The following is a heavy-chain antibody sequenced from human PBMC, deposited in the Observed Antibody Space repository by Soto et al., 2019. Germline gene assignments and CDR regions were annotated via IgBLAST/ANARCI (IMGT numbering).Heavy chain of an antibody. Sequence: SETMSLTCAVYGGSFSGYYWSWIRQHPGKGLEWIGEINHSGSTNYNPSLKSRVTISVDTSKNQFSLKLSSVTAADTAVYYCARGPLIVVVPAATAGTNYYYYGMDVWGQGTTVTVSS. CDR3: ARGPLIVVVPAATAGTNYYYYGMDV. CDR2: INHSGST. D-gene: IGHD2-2*01. V-gene: IGHV4-34*01. J-gene: IGHJ6*02. CDR1: GGSFSGYY.